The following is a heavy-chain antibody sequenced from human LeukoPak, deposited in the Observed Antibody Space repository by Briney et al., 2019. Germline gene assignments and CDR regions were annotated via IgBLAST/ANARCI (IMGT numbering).Heavy chain of an antibody. CDR3: AKGRGLGYCSSTSCERPTYHFDY. J-gene: IGHJ4*02. CDR2: ISGSGGST. Sequence: PGGSLRLSCAASGFTFSSYAMSWVRQAPGKGLEWVSAISGSGGSTYYADSVKGRFTISRDNSKNTLYLQMNSLRAEDTAVYYCAKGRGLGYCSSTSCERPTYHFDYWGQGTLVTVSS. V-gene: IGHV3-23*01. CDR1: GFTFSSYA. D-gene: IGHD2-2*01.